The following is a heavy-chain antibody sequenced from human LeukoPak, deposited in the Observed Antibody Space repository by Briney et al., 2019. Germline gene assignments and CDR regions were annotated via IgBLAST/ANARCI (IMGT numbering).Heavy chain of an antibody. J-gene: IGHJ4*02. CDR3: ARNVAGFGELYNY. Sequence: GASVKVSCKASGVTFSNYPISWVRQAPGQGLEWMGWSSAYNGNTNYAQKLQGRVTMTTDTSTSTAYMELRSLRSDDTAVYYCARNVAGFGELYNYWGQGTLVTVSS. V-gene: IGHV1-18*01. CDR2: SSAYNGNT. D-gene: IGHD3-10*01. CDR1: GVTFSNYP.